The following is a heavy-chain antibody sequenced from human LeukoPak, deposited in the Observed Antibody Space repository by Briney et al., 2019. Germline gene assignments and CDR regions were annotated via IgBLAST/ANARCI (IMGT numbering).Heavy chain of an antibody. CDR3: ARIRTGYSSSQHVGIDY. V-gene: IGHV4-30-2*01. Sequence: PSQTLSLTCAVSGGSISSGGYSWSWIRQPPGKGLEWIGYIYHSGSTYYNPSLKSRVTISVDRSKNQFSLQLNSVTPEDTAVYYCARIRTGYSSSQHVGIDYWGQGTLVTVPS. J-gene: IGHJ4*02. CDR2: IYHSGST. D-gene: IGHD6-13*01. CDR1: GGSISSGGYS.